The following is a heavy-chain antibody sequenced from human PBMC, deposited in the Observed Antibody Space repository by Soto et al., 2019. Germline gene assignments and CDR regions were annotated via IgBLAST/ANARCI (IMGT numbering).Heavy chain of an antibody. CDR2: ISPKSGGT. Sequence: ASVKVSCKASGYTFIISYMHWAPQAPGQGSEWMGRISPKSGGTNYAQKFQGRVRMTWDTSLKTAYTELSSLMSEDTAVYYCARPPGYISDWHYFDLWGQGTQVTVSS. D-gene: IGHD2-21*02. J-gene: IGHJ4*02. V-gene: IGHV1-2*02. CDR3: ARPPGYISDWHYFDL. CDR1: GYTFIISY.